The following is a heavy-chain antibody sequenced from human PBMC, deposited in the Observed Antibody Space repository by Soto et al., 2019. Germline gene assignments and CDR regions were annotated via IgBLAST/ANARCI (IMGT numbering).Heavy chain of an antibody. Sequence: GGSLRLSCAASGFTFSSYSMNWVRQAPGKGLEWISSISSSSSYIYYADSVKGRFTISRDNAKNSLYLQMNSLRAEDTAVYYCARAEDLYYYGSGSAFDIWGQGTMVTVSS. J-gene: IGHJ3*02. CDR3: ARAEDLYYYGSGSAFDI. CDR1: GFTFSSYS. CDR2: ISSSSSYI. D-gene: IGHD3-10*01. V-gene: IGHV3-21*01.